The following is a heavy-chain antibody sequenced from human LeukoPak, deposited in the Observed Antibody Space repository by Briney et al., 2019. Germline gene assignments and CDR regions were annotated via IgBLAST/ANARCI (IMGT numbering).Heavy chain of an antibody. Sequence: GGSLRLSCAASGFSFISYGMHWVRQAPGKGLEWVGVISDDGRNKKYADSVKGRFTISRDNSKNTLYLQMNSLRAEDTAVYYCAKLPAQYYYDSSGYFHPFDIWGQGTMDTVSS. V-gene: IGHV3-30*18. D-gene: IGHD3-22*01. J-gene: IGHJ3*02. CDR2: ISDDGRNK. CDR1: GFSFISYG. CDR3: AKLPAQYYYDSSGYFHPFDI.